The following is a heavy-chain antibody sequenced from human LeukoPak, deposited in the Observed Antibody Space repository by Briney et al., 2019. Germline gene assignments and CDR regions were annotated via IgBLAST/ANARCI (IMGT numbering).Heavy chain of an antibody. J-gene: IGHJ4*02. Sequence: PGGSLRLSCAASGFTFSSYSMNWVRQAPGKGLEWVSVIYSGGSTYYADSVKGRFTISRDNSKNTLYLQMNSLRAEDTAVYYCARGLRYCSSTSCSGGYFDYWGQGTLVTVSS. V-gene: IGHV3-53*01. CDR2: IYSGGST. CDR1: GFTFSSYS. D-gene: IGHD2-2*01. CDR3: ARGLRYCSSTSCSGGYFDY.